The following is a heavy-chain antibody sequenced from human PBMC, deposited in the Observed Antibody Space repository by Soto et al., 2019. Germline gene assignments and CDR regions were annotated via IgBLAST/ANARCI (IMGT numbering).Heavy chain of an antibody. J-gene: IGHJ4*02. CDR2: VYYTGRT. V-gene: IGHV4-39*01. Sequence: QLHLQESGPGLVKPSETLSLTCNVSGVSIRTTSYNWGWIRQPPGKGLQWIGTVYYTGRTYYNPSLKSRGTISVDTSSNQFSLNLTSVTDADTAVYYCARHGSYWGQGTLVIVSS. CDR1: GVSIRTTSYN. CDR3: ARHGSY.